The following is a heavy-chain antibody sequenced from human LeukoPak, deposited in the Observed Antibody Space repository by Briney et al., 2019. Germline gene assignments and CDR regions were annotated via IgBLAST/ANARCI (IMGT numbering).Heavy chain of an antibody. V-gene: IGHV3-23*01. CDR1: GFTFSSYA. J-gene: IGHJ4*02. CDR2: ISGSGGGT. CDR3: ARVLSMGGYDYYFDY. D-gene: IGHD5-12*01. Sequence: PGGSLRLSCAASGFTFSSYAMSWVRQAPGKGLEWVSAISGSGGGTYYADSVKGRFTISRDNSKNTLYLQMNSLRAEDTAVYYCARVLSMGGYDYYFDYWGQGTLVTVSS.